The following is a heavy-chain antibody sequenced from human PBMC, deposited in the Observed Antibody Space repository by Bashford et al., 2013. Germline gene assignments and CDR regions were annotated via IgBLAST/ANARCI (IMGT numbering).Heavy chain of an antibody. CDR3: TTYCSSTSCYTGGYGMDV. V-gene: IGHV1-18*01. D-gene: IGHD2-2*02. J-gene: IGHJ6*02. CDR2: ISAHSGNT. Sequence: VASVNGLLQGFWLHFTNYGITWVRQAPGQGLEWMGWISAHSGNTNYAQKLQGRVTMTTDTSTSTVYMELMSLRSDDTAVYYCTTYCSSTSCYTGGYGMDVWGQGTTVTVSS. CDR1: LHFTNYG.